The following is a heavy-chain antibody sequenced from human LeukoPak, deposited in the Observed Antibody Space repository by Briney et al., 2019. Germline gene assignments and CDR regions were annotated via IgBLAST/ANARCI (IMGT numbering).Heavy chain of an antibody. CDR2: IIPILGIA. CDR3: ARGRGYYDSSGYFHWFDP. CDR1: GGTFIIYA. V-gene: IGHV1-69*04. D-gene: IGHD3-22*01. Sequence: SVSVSFKASGGTFIIYAISWVRQAPGQGVEWMGRIIPILGIANYAQKLQGRVTITADKSTSTAYMELSSLRSEDTAVYYCARGRGYYDSSGYFHWFDPWGQGTLVTVSS. J-gene: IGHJ5*02.